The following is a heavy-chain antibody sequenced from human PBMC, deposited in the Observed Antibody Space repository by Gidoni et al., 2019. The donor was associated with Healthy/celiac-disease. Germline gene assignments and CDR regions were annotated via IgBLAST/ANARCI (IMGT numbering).Heavy chain of an antibody. D-gene: IGHD1-26*01. J-gene: IGHJ4*02. CDR2: IGYDGSNK. CDR3: ARDRGSSLVFDY. CDR1: GFTFSSYG. V-gene: IGHV3-33*01. Sequence: QVQMVESGGGVVQPGRSLRLSCAASGFTFSSYGMHWVRQAPGKGLEWVAVIGYDGSNKYYADSVKGRFTISRDNSKNTLYLQMNSLRAEDTAVYCCARDRGSSLVFDYWGQGTLVTVSS.